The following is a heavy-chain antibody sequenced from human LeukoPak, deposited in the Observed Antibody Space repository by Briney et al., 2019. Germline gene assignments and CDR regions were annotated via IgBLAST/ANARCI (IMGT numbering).Heavy chain of an antibody. CDR3: ARYSSPTTAIDY. J-gene: IGHJ4*02. CDR1: GYTFTGYY. D-gene: IGHD4-17*01. Sequence: GASVKVSCKASGYTFTGYYMHWVRQAPGQGLEWMGWINPNSGGTNYAQKFQGRVTMTRDTSISTAYMEPSRLRSDGTAVYYCARYSSPTTAIDYWGQGTLVTVSS. CDR2: INPNSGGT. V-gene: IGHV1-2*02.